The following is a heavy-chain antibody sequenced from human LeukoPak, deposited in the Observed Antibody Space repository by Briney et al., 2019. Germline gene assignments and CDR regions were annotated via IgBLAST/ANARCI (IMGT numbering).Heavy chain of an antibody. CDR1: GGSIRSYY. CDR3: ARASGSGWYYFDL. D-gene: IGHD6-19*01. V-gene: IGHV4-59*01. Sequence: SETLSLTCTISGGSIRSYYWSWIRQPPGKGLEWIGYIHYSGSTNYSPSLKSRVTISVDTSKRKVSLKLSSLTAADTAVYYCARASGSGWYYFDLWGQGTLVTVSS. CDR2: IHYSGST. J-gene: IGHJ4*02.